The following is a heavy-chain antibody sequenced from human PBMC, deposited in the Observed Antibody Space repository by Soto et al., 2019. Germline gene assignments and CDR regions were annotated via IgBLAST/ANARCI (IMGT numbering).Heavy chain of an antibody. J-gene: IGHJ5*02. Sequence: QLQLQESGPGLVKPSETLSLTCTVSGGSISSFNYFWGWIRQPPGKGLEWIGSLYYSGNTYYNPSLPSRVTIAVDTSKKQCTLTLRSVTAAETAVYYCARGGGSTFNWFDPWGQGNLVTVSP. CDR1: GGSISSFNYF. CDR2: LYYSGNT. V-gene: IGHV4-39*01. CDR3: ARGGGSTFNWFDP. D-gene: IGHD2-15*01.